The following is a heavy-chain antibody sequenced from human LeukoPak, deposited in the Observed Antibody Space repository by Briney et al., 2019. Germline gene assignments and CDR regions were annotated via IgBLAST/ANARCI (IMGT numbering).Heavy chain of an antibody. Sequence: GGSLRLSCVASGFTFNSFAMNWVRQAPGKGLEWVSSISGSDGTSHYADFVKGRFTISRDNSKNTLYLQMNSLRAEDTAAYYCAKSLGVGGYTRYKGFDQWGQGTLVVVSS. CDR1: GFTFNSFA. J-gene: IGHJ4*02. D-gene: IGHD3-16*02. CDR2: ISGSDGTS. CDR3: AKSLGVGGYTRYKGFDQ. V-gene: IGHV3-23*01.